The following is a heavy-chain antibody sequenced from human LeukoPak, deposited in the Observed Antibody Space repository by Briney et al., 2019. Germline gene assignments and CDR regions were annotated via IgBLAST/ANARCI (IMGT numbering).Heavy chain of an antibody. V-gene: IGHV1-18*01. J-gene: IGHJ4*02. D-gene: IGHD2-2*01. CDR2: ISGYNGNT. CDR1: GYTFIGNG. Sequence: ASVKVSCKASGYTFIGNGITWVRQAPGQGLEWMGWISGYNGNTAHAQMLQGRVTMTTDTSTTTAYMELRGLRSDDTAVYYCARSGYCSGASCYAEGIDHWGQGTLVTVSS. CDR3: ARSGYCSGASCYAEGIDH.